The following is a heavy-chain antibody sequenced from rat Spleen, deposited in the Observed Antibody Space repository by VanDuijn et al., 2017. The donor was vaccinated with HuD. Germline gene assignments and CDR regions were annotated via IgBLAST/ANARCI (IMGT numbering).Heavy chain of an antibody. V-gene: IGHV2S61*01. Sequence: QVQLKESGPGLVQSSQTLSLTCTVSGFSLISYAVNWVRQPPGKGLEWMGGIWGDGSTNYNSALKSRLSISRDTSKSQVFLKMNNLQTEDTAMYFCARSHPGVMDAWGQGASVTVSS. CDR2: IWGDGST. CDR1: GFSLISYA. D-gene: IGHD3-2*01. J-gene: IGHJ4*01. CDR3: ARSHPGVMDA.